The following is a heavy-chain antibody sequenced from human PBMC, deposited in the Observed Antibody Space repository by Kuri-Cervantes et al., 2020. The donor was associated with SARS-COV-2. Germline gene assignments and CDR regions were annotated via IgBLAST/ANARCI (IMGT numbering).Heavy chain of an antibody. CDR1: GFTFSSYA. Sequence: GGSLRLSCAASGFTFSSYAIHWVRQAPGKGLEWVAVISYDGSNKYYADSVKGRFTISRDNSKNTLYLQMNSLRAEDTAVYYCHLEVVPAATPGYMDVWGKGTTVTVSS. V-gene: IGHV3-30-3*01. D-gene: IGHD2-2*01. CDR2: ISYDGSNK. CDR3: HLEVVPAATPGYMDV. J-gene: IGHJ6*03.